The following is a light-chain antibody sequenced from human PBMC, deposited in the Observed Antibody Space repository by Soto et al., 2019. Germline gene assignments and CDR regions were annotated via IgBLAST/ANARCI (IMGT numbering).Light chain of an antibody. CDR3: AEWDSSLSAGV. CDR1: SSNIGNNY. J-gene: IGLJ1*01. V-gene: IGLV1-51*02. Sequence: QSALTQPPSVSAAPGQKVTISCSGSSSNIGNNYVSWYQHLPGTAPKLLIYGNDERPSGIPDRFSASKSGTSATLGITGLQTGDYADYYCAEWDSSLSAGVFGTGTNVTVL. CDR2: GND.